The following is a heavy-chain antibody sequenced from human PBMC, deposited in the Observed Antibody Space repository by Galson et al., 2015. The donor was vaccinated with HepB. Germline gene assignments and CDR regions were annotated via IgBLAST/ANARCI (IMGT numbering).Heavy chain of an antibody. CDR3: ARDSGLGTYLRAFDI. D-gene: IGHD3-10*01. Sequence: LTCAVSGDSITKYFWNWIRQTPGKGLEWIGFIYYNGNTNYNPSLKSRVTISVHTSKKEFSLKLSSVTAADTAVYYCARDSGLGTYLRAFDIWGQGTMVTVSS. CDR2: IYYNGNT. V-gene: IGHV4-59*01. J-gene: IGHJ3*02. CDR1: GDSITKYF.